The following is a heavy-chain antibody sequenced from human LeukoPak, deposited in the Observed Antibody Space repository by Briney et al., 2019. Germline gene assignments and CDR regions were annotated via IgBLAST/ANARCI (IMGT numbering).Heavy chain of an antibody. Sequence: SQTLSLTCAISGDSVSRDSIAWNWIRQSPSRGLEWLGRTYYKPAWYNDYAVSVKGRIIINPDTSKNQFSLQLNSVTPEDTAVYYCARGTGWPQFDYWGQGTLVTVSS. D-gene: IGHD6-19*01. J-gene: IGHJ4*02. CDR1: GDSVSRDSIA. CDR3: ARGTGWPQFDY. V-gene: IGHV6-1*01. CDR2: TYYKPAWYN.